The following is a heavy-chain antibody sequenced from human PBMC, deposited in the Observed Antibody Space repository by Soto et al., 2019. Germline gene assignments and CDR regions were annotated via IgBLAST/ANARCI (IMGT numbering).Heavy chain of an antibody. D-gene: IGHD3-22*01. CDR1: GGTFSKYA. V-gene: IGHV1-69*13. CDR2: IIPIFGTA. Sequence: SVKVSCKASGGTFSKYAISWVRQAPGQGLEWMGGIIPIFGTANYAQKFQGRVTITADESTSTAYMELSSLRSEDTAVYYCARDRNYYDSSGYPNIFDYWGQGTLVTVSS. CDR3: ARDRNYYDSSGYPNIFDY. J-gene: IGHJ4*02.